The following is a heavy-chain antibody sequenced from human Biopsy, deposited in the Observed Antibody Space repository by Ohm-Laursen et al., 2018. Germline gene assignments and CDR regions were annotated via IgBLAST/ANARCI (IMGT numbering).Heavy chain of an antibody. D-gene: IGHD5-12*01. CDR1: GVSINGGRYY. J-gene: IGHJ4*02. CDR3: ARLGSGDYFPTFFDF. Sequence: TLSLTCTVSGVSINGGRYYWNWIRHHPGKGLEWLGNIFYSANTYYNPSLKSRVTISVDTSKNQFSLKLSSVTAADTAGYYCARLGSGDYFPTFFDFWGQGALVTVSS. CDR2: IFYSANT. V-gene: IGHV4-31*03.